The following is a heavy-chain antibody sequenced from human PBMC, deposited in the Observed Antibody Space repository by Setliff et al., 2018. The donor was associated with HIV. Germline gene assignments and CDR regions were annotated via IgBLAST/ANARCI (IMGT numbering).Heavy chain of an antibody. D-gene: IGHD2-15*01. CDR2: IYPGDPDA. CDR3: AKYSPAAWFDS. CDR1: GNTFGRHW. Sequence: GESLKISCKGSGNTFGRHWVAWVRQMPGKGLEWMGMIYPGDPDARYNPSLQGQVTISADKSIDTAYLQWDNLRASDTAMYYCAKYSPAAWFDSWGQGTVVTVSS. J-gene: IGHJ5*01. V-gene: IGHV5-51*01.